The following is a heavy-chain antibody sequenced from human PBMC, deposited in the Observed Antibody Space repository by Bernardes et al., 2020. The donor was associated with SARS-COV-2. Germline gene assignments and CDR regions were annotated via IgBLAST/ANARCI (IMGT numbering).Heavy chain of an antibody. CDR3: ARGNDTWTDVYYSYYNGMDV. V-gene: IGHV1-2*02. Sequence: ASVKVSCKASGYTFIGYYIHWVRQAPGLGLEWMGWMNPNSGGTNCAQKFHGRVTMTRDTSITTAYIELNSLMSDDTAVYYCARGNDTWTDVYYSYYNGMDVWRQGTTSTISS. CDR2: MNPNSGGT. J-gene: IGHJ6*02. D-gene: IGHD1-1*01. CDR1: GYTFIGYY.